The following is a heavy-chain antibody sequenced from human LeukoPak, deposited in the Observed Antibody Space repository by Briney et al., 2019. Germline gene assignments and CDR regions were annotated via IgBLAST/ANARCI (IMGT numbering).Heavy chain of an antibody. Sequence: GGSLRLSCATSGFTFSSYAMSWVRQAPGKGLEWVSAISGSGGSTYYADSVKGRFTISRDNSKNTLYLQMNSLRAEDTAVYYCANVYSGWDLFDYWGQGTLVTVSS. D-gene: IGHD6-19*01. CDR2: ISGSGGST. J-gene: IGHJ4*02. CDR1: GFTFSSYA. V-gene: IGHV3-23*01. CDR3: ANVYSGWDLFDY.